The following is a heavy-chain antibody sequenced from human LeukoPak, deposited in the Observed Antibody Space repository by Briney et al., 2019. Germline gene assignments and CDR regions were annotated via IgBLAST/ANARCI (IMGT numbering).Heavy chain of an antibody. CDR1: SYTSTRYG. CDR3: ARSGRGTYYYFDL. D-gene: IGHD1-26*01. CDR2: ISGSNGNT. Sequence: ASVKVSCKASSYTSTRYGISWVRQAPGQGLEWMGWISGSNGNTNYAQKFQGRVSMTADASTGTAYMELRSLRSDDTAVYYCARSGRGTYYYFDLWGQGTLVTVSS. J-gene: IGHJ4*02. V-gene: IGHV1-18*01.